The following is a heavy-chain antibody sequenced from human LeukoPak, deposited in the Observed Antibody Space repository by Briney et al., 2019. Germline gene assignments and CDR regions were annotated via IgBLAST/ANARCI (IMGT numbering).Heavy chain of an antibody. CDR3: ARTLTPLYGSGSYFGYYMDV. CDR1: GFTFSSYG. V-gene: IGHV3-30*03. CDR2: ISYDGSNK. D-gene: IGHD3-10*01. J-gene: IGHJ6*03. Sequence: PGRSLRLSCAASGFTFSSYGMHWVRQAPGKGLEWVAVISYDGSNKYYADSVKGRFTISRDNSKNTLYLQMNSLRAEDTAVYYCARTLTPLYGSGSYFGYYMDVWGKGTTVTISS.